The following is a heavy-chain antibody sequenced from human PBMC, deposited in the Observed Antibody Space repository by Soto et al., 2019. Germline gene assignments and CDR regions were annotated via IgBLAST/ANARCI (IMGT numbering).Heavy chain of an antibody. CDR1: GGSISSGGYY. D-gene: IGHD3-22*01. CDR3: ARATYDSSGYYYFGEPYYFDY. CDR2: IYYSGST. J-gene: IGHJ4*02. V-gene: IGHV4-31*03. Sequence: PSETLSLTCTVSGGSISSGGYYWSWIRQHPGKGLEWIGYIYYSGSTYYNPSLKSRVTISVDTSKNQFSLKLSSVTAADTAVYYCARATYDSSGYYYFGEPYYFDYWGQGTLVTVSS.